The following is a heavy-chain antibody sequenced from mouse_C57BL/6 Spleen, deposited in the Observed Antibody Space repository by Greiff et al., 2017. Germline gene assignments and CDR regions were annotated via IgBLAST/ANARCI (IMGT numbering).Heavy chain of an antibody. J-gene: IGHJ1*03. CDR3: ARADYYGSSYWYFDV. Sequence: EVQLLESGGGLVQPGGSLKLSCAASGFTFSDYGMAWVRQAPRKGPEWVAFISNLAYSIYYADTVTGRFTISRENAKNTLYLEMSSLRSEDTAMYYCARADYYGSSYWYFDVWGTGTTVTVSS. D-gene: IGHD1-1*01. CDR2: ISNLAYSI. CDR1: GFTFSDYG. V-gene: IGHV5-15*01.